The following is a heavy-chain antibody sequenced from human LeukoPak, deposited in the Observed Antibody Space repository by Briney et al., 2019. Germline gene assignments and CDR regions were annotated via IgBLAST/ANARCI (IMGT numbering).Heavy chain of an antibody. V-gene: IGHV3-48*01. CDR2: ISSSSSTI. D-gene: IGHD5-12*01. J-gene: IGHJ4*02. CDR1: RFTFSSYS. Sequence: GGSLRLSCAASRFTFSSYSMNWVRQAPGKGLEWVSYISSSSSTIYYADSVKGRFTISRDNAKNSLYLQMNSLRAEDTAVYYCARPRYSGYDSMGYWGQGTLVTVSS. CDR3: ARPRYSGYDSMGY.